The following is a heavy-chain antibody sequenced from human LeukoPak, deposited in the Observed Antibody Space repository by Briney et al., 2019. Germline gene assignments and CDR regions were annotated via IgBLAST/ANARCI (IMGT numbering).Heavy chain of an antibody. D-gene: IGHD3-10*01. CDR3: AKDLHYYGPGSSPQY. CDR1: GFTFSNYA. V-gene: IGHV3-30*18. CDR2: ISYDGSTK. Sequence: PGRSLRLSCEASGFTFSNYAMHWVRRAPGKGLEWVALISYDGSTKHYADSVKGRFNISRDNSKNTLSLQINSLRSEDTAVYYCAKDLHYYGPGSSPQYWGQGTLVTVSS. J-gene: IGHJ4*02.